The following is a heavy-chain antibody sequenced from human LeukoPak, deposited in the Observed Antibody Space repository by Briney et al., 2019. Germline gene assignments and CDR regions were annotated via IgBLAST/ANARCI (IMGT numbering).Heavy chain of an antibody. CDR3: ARDPDYYDSSGYYYVDAFDI. D-gene: IGHD3-22*01. Sequence: SETLSLTCAVYGGSFSGYYWSWIRQPPGKGLEWIGEINHSGSTNYNPSLKSRVTISVDTSKNQFSLKLCSVTAADTAVYYCARDPDYYDSSGYYYVDAFDIWGQGTMVTVSS. CDR2: INHSGST. J-gene: IGHJ3*02. CDR1: GGSFSGYY. V-gene: IGHV4-34*01.